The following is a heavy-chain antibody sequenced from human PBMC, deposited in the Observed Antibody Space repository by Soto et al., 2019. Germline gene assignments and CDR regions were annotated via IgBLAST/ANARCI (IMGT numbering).Heavy chain of an antibody. CDR3: ARAGYGSGGSCYSLYYFDY. D-gene: IGHD2-15*01. Sequence: QVQLQESGPGLVKPSQTLSLTCNVSGGSISSGGYYWSWIRQHPGKGLEWIGYIYYSGSTYYNPSLKSRVTVTVDTSKNQFSLKLRSVTAADTAVYYCARAGYGSGGSCYSLYYFDYWGQGTLVTVSS. CDR2: IYYSGST. CDR1: GGSISSGGYY. J-gene: IGHJ4*02. V-gene: IGHV4-31*03.